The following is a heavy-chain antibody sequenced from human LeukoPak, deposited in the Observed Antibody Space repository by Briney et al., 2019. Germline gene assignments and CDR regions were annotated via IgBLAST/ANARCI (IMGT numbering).Heavy chain of an antibody. CDR3: ARGLLGKKFDY. CDR2: IIPIFGTA. J-gene: IGHJ4*02. CDR1: GGTLSSYA. V-gene: IGHV1-69*01. D-gene: IGHD2-15*01. Sequence: SVKVSCKASGGTLSSYAISWVRQAPGQGLEWMGGIIPIFGTANYAQKFQGRVTITADESTSTAYTELSSLRSEDTAVYYCARGLLGKKFDYWGQGTLVTVSS.